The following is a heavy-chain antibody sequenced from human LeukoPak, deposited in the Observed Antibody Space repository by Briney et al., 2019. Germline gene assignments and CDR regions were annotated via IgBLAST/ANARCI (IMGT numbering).Heavy chain of an antibody. CDR1: GFTVSSNY. CDR3: AKDYDFWSGYYPL. D-gene: IGHD3-3*01. J-gene: IGHJ4*02. CDR2: ISYDGSNK. Sequence: QSGGSLRLSCAASGFTVSSNYMSWVRQAPGKGLEWVAVISYDGSNKYYADSVKGRFTISRDNSKNTLYLQMNSLRAEDTAVYYCAKDYDFWSGYYPLWGQGTLVTVSS. V-gene: IGHV3-30*18.